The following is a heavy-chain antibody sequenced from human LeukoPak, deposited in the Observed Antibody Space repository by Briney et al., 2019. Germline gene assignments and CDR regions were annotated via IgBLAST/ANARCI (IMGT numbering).Heavy chain of an antibody. J-gene: IGHJ6*03. CDR2: ISGNWGST. CDR3: ARVLRYCSGGNCYSGGLGYMDV. D-gene: IGHD2-15*01. V-gene: IGHV3-23*01. Sequence: GGSLRLSCAASGFTFSSYGMNWVRQAPGKGLEGVAGISGNWGSTYYADSVKGRFTISRENSKNTLYLQMSSLRAEDTAVYYCARVLRYCSGGNCYSGGLGYMDVWGKGTTVTISS. CDR1: GFTFSSYG.